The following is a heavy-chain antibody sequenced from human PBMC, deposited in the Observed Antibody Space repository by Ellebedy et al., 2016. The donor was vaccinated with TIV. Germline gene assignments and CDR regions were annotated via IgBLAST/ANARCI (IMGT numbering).Heavy chain of an antibody. Sequence: GESLKISCAASGVTFSSYAMHWVRQAPGKGLEWVAGISYDGRDEYYADSVKGRFTISRDNSKNTLYLQMNSLRAEDTAVYYCARDPRRWLQSYYFDYWGQGTLVTVSS. D-gene: IGHD5-24*01. CDR3: ARDPRRWLQSYYFDY. V-gene: IGHV3-30*04. CDR2: ISYDGRDE. CDR1: GVTFSSYA. J-gene: IGHJ4*02.